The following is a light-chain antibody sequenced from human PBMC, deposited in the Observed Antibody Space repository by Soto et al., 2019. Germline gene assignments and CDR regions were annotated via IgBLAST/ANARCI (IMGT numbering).Light chain of an antibody. Sequence: DVQMTPSPSSLSASVGDRVTITCRASQTISRFLTWYQQKPGKAPKPLIYDAFTLQSGVPSRFSGSESGTDVTLTIGSLQHEDFARYYCQQTCRPLFTFGPGTKVDI. CDR3: QQTCRPLFT. J-gene: IGKJ3*01. V-gene: IGKV1-39*01. CDR2: DAF. CDR1: QTISRF.